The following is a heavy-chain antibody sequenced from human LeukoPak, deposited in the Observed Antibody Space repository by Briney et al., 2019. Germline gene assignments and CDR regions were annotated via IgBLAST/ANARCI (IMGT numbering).Heavy chain of an antibody. Sequence: GGSLRFSCAASGFTFSSYAMSWVRQAPGKGLEWVSAISGSGGSTYYADSVKGRFTIPRDNSKNTLYLQMNSLRAEDTAIYYCAKATDYYDSSGYYHRPDYWGQGTLVTVSS. CDR2: ISGSGGST. CDR1: GFTFSSYA. J-gene: IGHJ4*02. D-gene: IGHD3-22*01. CDR3: AKATDYYDSSGYYHRPDY. V-gene: IGHV3-23*01.